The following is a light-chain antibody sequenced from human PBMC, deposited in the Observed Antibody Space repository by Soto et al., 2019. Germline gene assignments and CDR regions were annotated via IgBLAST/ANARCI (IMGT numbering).Light chain of an antibody. CDR2: STS. Sequence: DIQMTPSPSSLSASVVGRVTLTCRATQSISKYLNWYQQKPGKAPNLLIYSTSTLQSGVPSRFSGSGSGTDFTLTISSLQPEDSATYFCQQANSFPITFGQGTRLEIK. V-gene: IGKV1-39*01. CDR3: QQANSFPIT. J-gene: IGKJ5*01. CDR1: QSISKY.